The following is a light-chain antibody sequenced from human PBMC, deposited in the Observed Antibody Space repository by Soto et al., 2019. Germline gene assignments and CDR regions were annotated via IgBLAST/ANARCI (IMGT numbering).Light chain of an antibody. CDR1: QSISSW. Sequence: DIQLAQAPSALSGSVDDRVTMTCRASQSISSWLAWYQQKPGKAPKLLIYAASSLESGVPSRFSGSGSGTEFTLTISSLQPDDFATYYCQQCNSYSWTFGQGTKVDIK. V-gene: IGKV1-5*03. CDR2: AAS. J-gene: IGKJ1*01. CDR3: QQCNSYSWT.